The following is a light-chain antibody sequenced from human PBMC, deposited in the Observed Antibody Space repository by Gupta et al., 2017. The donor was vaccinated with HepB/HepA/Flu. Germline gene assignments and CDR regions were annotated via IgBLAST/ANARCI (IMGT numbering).Light chain of an antibody. CDR2: RTA. CDR3: QQYNNWRT. Sequence: VMTQSPGTLSVSPAERATLSCWASHRLGSDLAWYQQKPRQAPRLLIHRTAARAAGSPDRCSGSGSVTEFTRTITSVQSEDAAVYYCQQYNNWRTFGQGTKLEI. J-gene: IGKJ1*01. V-gene: IGKV3-15*01. CDR1: HRLGSD.